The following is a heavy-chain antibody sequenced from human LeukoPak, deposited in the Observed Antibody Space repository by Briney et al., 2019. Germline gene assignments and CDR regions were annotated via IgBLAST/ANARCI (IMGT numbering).Heavy chain of an antibody. Sequence: ASVKVSCKASGGTFSSYAISWVRQAPGQGLEWMGRIIPILGIANYAQKFQGRVTITADKSTSTAYMELSSLRSEDTAVYYCAREGGLGYCSGGSCYDPEPFDYWGQGTLVTVPS. V-gene: IGHV1-69*04. CDR1: GGTFSSYA. J-gene: IGHJ4*02. CDR2: IIPILGIA. CDR3: AREGGLGYCSGGSCYDPEPFDY. D-gene: IGHD2-15*01.